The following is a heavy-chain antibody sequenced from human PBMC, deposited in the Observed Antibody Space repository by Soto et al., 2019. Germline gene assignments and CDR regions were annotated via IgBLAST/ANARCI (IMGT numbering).Heavy chain of an antibody. CDR3: ARVRGYCSSTSCYVVDY. D-gene: IGHD2-2*01. V-gene: IGHV4-34*01. Sequence: QVQLQQWGAGLLKPSETLSLTCAVYGGSFGGYYWSWIRQPPGKGLEWIGEINHSGSTNYNPSLKSRVTISVDTSKNQFSLKLSSVTAADTAVYYCARVRGYCSSTSCYVVDYWGQGTLVTVSS. J-gene: IGHJ4*02. CDR2: INHSGST. CDR1: GGSFGGYY.